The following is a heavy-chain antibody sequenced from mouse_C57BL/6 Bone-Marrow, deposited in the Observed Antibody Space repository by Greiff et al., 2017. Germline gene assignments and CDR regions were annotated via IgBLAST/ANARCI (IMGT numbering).Heavy chain of an antibody. J-gene: IGHJ2*01. Sequence: EVMLVESGGGLVKPGASLKISCEASGYTFSGYGMPWVSQGPGKGLEWVAYISSGSGTTNYADTVKGRVTLSRDKAKNTLFLQMTSLTSEDSAIYYCARGYIDYWCQGTTLTVSS. V-gene: IGHV5-17*01. D-gene: IGHD2-2*01. CDR1: GYTFSGYG. CDR2: ISSGSGTT. CDR3: ARGYIDY.